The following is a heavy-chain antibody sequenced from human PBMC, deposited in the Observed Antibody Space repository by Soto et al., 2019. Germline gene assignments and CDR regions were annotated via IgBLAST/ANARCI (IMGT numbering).Heavy chain of an antibody. J-gene: IGHJ4*02. CDR3: AREEMRYCSGGSCPIGFDY. V-gene: IGHV4-59*01. D-gene: IGHD2-15*01. CDR1: GGSISIYY. CDR2: IYYSGST. Sequence: NPSETLSLTCTVSGGSISIYYWSWIRQPPGKGLEWIGYIYYSGSTNYNPSLKSRVTISVDTSKNQFSLKLSSVTAADTAVYYCAREEMRYCSGGSCPIGFDYWGQGTLVTVSS.